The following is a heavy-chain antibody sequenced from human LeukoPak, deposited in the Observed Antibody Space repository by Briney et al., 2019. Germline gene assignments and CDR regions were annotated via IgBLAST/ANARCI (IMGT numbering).Heavy chain of an antibody. CDR2: ISAYNGNT. J-gene: IGHJ1*01. Sequence: ASVNVSCKASGYTFTSYGISWVRQAPGQGLEWMGWISAYNGNTNYAQKLQGRVTMTTATSTSTAYMELRSLSSDDAAVYYCETAMIVVVIPPPYPWGQGTLVTVSS. D-gene: IGHD3-22*01. CDR1: GYTFTSYG. CDR3: ETAMIVVVIPPPYP. V-gene: IGHV1-18*01.